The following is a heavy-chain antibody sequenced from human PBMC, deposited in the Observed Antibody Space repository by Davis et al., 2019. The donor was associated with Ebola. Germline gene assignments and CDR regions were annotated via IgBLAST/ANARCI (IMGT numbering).Heavy chain of an antibody. V-gene: IGHV3-23*01. CDR2: ISGSGGST. J-gene: IGHJ4*02. CDR3: AKLGELVLVY. Sequence: GESLKISCAASGFTFSSYAMSWVRQAPGKGLEWVSAISGSGGSTYYADSVKGRFTISRDNSKNTLYLQMNSLRAEDTAVYYCAKLGELVLVYWGQGTLVTVSS. D-gene: IGHD6-6*01. CDR1: GFTFSSYA.